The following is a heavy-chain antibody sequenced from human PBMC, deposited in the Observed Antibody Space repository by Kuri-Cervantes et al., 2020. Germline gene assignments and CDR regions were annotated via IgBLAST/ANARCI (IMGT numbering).Heavy chain of an antibody. Sequence: GESLKISCASSGFTFSNYGMHWVRQAPGKGLEWVAVIWYDGSNKYYADSVKGRFTISRDNSKNTLYLPMNSLRAEDTAVYYCARGLGLRFLEWLGPFDYWGQGTLVTVSS. CDR2: IWYDGSNK. J-gene: IGHJ4*02. V-gene: IGHV3-33*01. CDR1: GFTFSNYG. D-gene: IGHD3-3*01. CDR3: ARGLGLRFLEWLGPFDY.